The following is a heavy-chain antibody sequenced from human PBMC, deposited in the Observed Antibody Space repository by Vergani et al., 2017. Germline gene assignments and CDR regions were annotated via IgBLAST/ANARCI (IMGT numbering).Heavy chain of an antibody. CDR1: GFTFRSYS. D-gene: IGHD3-22*01. Sequence: EVQLVESGGGLVQPGGSLRLSCAASGFTFRSYSMNWVRQAPGKGLEWVSYISSSSSTIYYADSVKGRFTISRDNAKNSLYLQMNSLRAEDTAVYYCARDPEPYYDSSGYTWRAFDIWGQGTMVTVSS. J-gene: IGHJ3*02. CDR2: ISSSSSTI. CDR3: ARDPEPYYDSSGYTWRAFDI. V-gene: IGHV3-48*01.